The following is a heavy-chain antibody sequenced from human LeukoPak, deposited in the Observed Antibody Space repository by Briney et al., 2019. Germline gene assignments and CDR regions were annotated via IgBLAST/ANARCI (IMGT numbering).Heavy chain of an antibody. J-gene: IGHJ5*02. CDR1: GYTFTSYG. V-gene: IGHV1-18*01. D-gene: IGHD3-10*01. CDR3: ARVDYYGSGSYLRINWFDP. Sequence: ASVKVSCKASGYTFTSYGISWVRQAPGQGLEWMGWISAYNGNTNYAQKLQGRVTMTTDTSTSTAYMELRSLRSDDTAVYYCARVDYYGSGSYLRINWFDPWGQETLVTVSS. CDR2: ISAYNGNT.